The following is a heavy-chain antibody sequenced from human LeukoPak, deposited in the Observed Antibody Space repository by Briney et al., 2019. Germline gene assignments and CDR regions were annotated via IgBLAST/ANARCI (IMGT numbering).Heavy chain of an antibody. D-gene: IGHD3-16*01. J-gene: IGHJ4*02. CDR2: IYYSGSS. Sequence: SETLSLTCTVSGGSISSYYWSWIRQPPGKGLEWIGYIYYSGSSNYNPSLKSRVTISVDTSKNQFSLKLSSVTAADTAVYYCARTDMIYPLHHFDYWGQGTLVTVSS. V-gene: IGHV4-59*12. CDR1: GGSISSYY. CDR3: ARTDMIYPLHHFDY.